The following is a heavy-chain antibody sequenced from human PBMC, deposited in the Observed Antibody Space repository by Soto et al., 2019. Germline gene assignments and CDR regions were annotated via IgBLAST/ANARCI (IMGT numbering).Heavy chain of an antibody. V-gene: IGHV1-18*01. D-gene: IGHD6-13*01. CDR1: GYTFTSYC. CDR2: ISAYNGNT. J-gene: IGHJ4*02. CDR3: ARDPIAAANSYSPFDY. Sequence: QVQLVQSGAEVKKPGASVKVSCKASGYTFTSYCISWVRQAPGQGLEWMGWISAYNGNTNYAQKLQGRVTMTTDTSTSTAYMELRSLRSDYTAVYYCARDPIAAANSYSPFDYSGQGTLVTVSS.